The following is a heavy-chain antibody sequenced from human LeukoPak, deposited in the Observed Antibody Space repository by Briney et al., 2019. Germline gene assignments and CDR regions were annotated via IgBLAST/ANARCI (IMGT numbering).Heavy chain of an antibody. J-gene: IGHJ6*03. CDR1: GFTFSSYS. Sequence: GGSLRLSCAAAGFTFSSYSMNWVRQAPGKGLEGVSSISSSSSYIYYADSVKGRFTISRDNDKNSLYLQMNSLRAEDTAVYYCARAPPASYGSFYYMDVWGKGATVTVSS. CDR2: ISSSSSYI. CDR3: ARAPPASYGSFYYMDV. D-gene: IGHD5-18*01. V-gene: IGHV3-21*01.